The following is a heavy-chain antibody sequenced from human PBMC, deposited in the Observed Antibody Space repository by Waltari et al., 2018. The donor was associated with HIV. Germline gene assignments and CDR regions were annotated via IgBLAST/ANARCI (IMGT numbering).Heavy chain of an antibody. CDR2: ILYTGRT. V-gene: IGHV4-39*01. Sequence: QLQLQESGPGLVKPSETLSLTCTVSGGSISSGLYYWGWIRLPPGKGLGWIGSILYTGRTYDNPSLRGRATMSVETSKNRFSLQLGSVTAADTAVYYCARQRQSRRDPFDYWGQGTLVTVSS. CDR3: ARQRQSRRDPFDY. J-gene: IGHJ4*02. CDR1: GGSISSGLYY.